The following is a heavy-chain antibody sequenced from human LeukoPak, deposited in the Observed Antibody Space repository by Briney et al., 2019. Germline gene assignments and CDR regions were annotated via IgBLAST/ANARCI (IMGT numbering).Heavy chain of an antibody. Sequence: PGRFLRLSCAASGFTVSSNYMYWVRQAPGKGLEWVSVIYSGGNTNYADSVKGRFTISRDTSKNTLYLQMDSLRAEDTAVYYCAKDRSSSFDYWGQGTLVTVSS. J-gene: IGHJ4*02. CDR3: AKDRSSSFDY. D-gene: IGHD6-13*01. V-gene: IGHV3-66*01. CDR2: IYSGGNT. CDR1: GFTVSSNY.